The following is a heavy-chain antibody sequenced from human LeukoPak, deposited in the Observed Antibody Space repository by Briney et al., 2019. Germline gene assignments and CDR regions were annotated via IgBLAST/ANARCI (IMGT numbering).Heavy chain of an antibody. CDR1: GYTFTSYA. Sequence: GASVKVSCKASGYTFTSYAMHWVRQAPGQRLEWMGWINAGNGNTKYSQKFQGRVTITRDSSASTAYMELSSLRSEDTAVYYCARVPIFSGSYLYYFDYWGQGTQVTVSS. J-gene: IGHJ4*02. CDR3: ARVPIFSGSYLYYFDY. CDR2: INAGNGNT. V-gene: IGHV1-3*01. D-gene: IGHD1-26*01.